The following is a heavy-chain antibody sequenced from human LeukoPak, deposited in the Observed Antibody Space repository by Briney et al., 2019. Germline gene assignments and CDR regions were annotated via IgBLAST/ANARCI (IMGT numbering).Heavy chain of an antibody. Sequence: SETLSLTCTVSGGSISSYYWSWIRQPPGKGLEWIGYIYYSGCTNYNPSLKSRVTISVDTSKNQFSLKLSSVTAADTAVYYCARTLSGLYYFDYWGQGTLVTVSS. CDR1: GGSISSYY. J-gene: IGHJ4*02. V-gene: IGHV4-59*01. D-gene: IGHD3-9*01. CDR2: IYYSGCT. CDR3: ARTLSGLYYFDY.